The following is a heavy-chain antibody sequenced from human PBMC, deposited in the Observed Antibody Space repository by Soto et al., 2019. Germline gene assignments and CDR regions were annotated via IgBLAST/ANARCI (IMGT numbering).Heavy chain of an antibody. V-gene: IGHV4-34*01. CDR2: INHSGST. J-gene: IGHJ6*02. CDR3: ARGFSADIVVVPAVLEGGMDV. D-gene: IGHD2-2*01. Sequence: PETLSITCAVYGGSFSDYYWSWIRQPPGKGLEWIGEINHSGSTNYNPSLKSRVTISVDTSKNQFSLKLSSVTAADTAVYYCARGFSADIVVVPAVLEGGMDVWGQGTTVTVSS. CDR1: GGSFSDYY.